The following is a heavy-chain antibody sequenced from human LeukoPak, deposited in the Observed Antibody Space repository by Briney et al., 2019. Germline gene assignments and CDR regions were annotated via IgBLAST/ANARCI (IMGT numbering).Heavy chain of an antibody. CDR3: ARSFGVVIRAGSGPLFDY. Sequence: SVKVSCKASGGTFSSYAISWVRQAPGQGLEWMGGIIPIFGTANYAQKFQGRVTITADESTSTAYMELSSLRSEDTAVYYCARSFGVVIRAGSGPLFDYWGQGTLSPSPQ. J-gene: IGHJ4*02. CDR1: GGTFSSYA. CDR2: IIPIFGTA. D-gene: IGHD3-3*01. V-gene: IGHV1-69*01.